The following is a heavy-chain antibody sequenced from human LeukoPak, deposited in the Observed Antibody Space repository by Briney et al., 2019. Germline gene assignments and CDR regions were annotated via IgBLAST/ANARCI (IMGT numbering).Heavy chain of an antibody. Sequence: GGSLRLSCAASGFTFSDKHMTWIRQAPGKGLEWLAHIDGSGSTMYYANSVKGRFTISRDNRKKSLSLQLNSLRAGDTAIYYCAGLFPTVTPWFDPWGQGTLVTVSS. J-gene: IGHJ5*02. CDR3: AGLFPTVTPWFDP. CDR2: IDGSGSTM. CDR1: GFTFSDKH. V-gene: IGHV3-11*01. D-gene: IGHD4-17*01.